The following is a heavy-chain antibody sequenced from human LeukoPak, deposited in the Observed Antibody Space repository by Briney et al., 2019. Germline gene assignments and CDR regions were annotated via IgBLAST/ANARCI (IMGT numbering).Heavy chain of an antibody. CDR2: MNPNSGNT. Sequence: ASVKVSCKASGGTFSSYAISWVRQAPGQGLEWMGGMNPNSGNTGYAQKFQGRVTITRNTSISTAYMELSSLRSEDTAVYYCARSRTLRFLEWLSLHAFDIWGQGTMVTVPS. CDR3: ARSRTLRFLEWLSLHAFDI. V-gene: IGHV1-8*03. J-gene: IGHJ3*02. CDR1: GGTFSSYA. D-gene: IGHD3-3*01.